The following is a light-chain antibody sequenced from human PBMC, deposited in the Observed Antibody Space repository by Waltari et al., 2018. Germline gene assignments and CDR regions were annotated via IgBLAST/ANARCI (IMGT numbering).Light chain of an antibody. Sequence: QLVVTQSPSASASLGASVKPTCTPSSGHSSNVIAWLPQQPEKGPRYVMKVNSDGSHSRGDEIPDRFSGSSSGAERYLTISSLQAEDEADYYCQTGGHGTWVFGGGTKLTVL. V-gene: IGLV4-69*01. CDR1: SGHSSNV. CDR3: QTGGHGTWV. J-gene: IGLJ3*02. CDR2: VNSDGSH.